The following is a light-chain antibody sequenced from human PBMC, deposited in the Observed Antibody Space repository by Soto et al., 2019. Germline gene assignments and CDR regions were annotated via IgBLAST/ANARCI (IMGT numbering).Light chain of an antibody. CDR2: SAS. Sequence: EIVMTQSPATLAVSPGERATLSCRASQTISTNLAWYLQKPGQAPSLLIYSASIRATGIPVRFSGSGSGTEFTLSISSLQSEDFAVYYCQQFNNWPRTFGQGTKVEIK. CDR3: QQFNNWPRT. CDR1: QTISTN. J-gene: IGKJ1*01. V-gene: IGKV3-15*01.